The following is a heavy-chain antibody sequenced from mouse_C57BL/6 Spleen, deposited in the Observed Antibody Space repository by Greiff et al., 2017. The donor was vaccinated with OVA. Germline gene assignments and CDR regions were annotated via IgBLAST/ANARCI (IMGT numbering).Heavy chain of an antibody. V-gene: IGHV1-4*01. CDR1: GYTFTSYT. Sequence: VKLVESGAELARPGASVKMSCKASGYTFTSYTMHWVKQRPGQGLEWIGYINPSSGYTKYNQKFKDKATLTADKSSSTAYMQLSSLTSEDSAVYYCARYYGSSYWYFDGWGTGTTVTVSS. D-gene: IGHD1-1*01. CDR2: INPSSGYT. CDR3: ARYYGSSYWYFDG. J-gene: IGHJ1*03.